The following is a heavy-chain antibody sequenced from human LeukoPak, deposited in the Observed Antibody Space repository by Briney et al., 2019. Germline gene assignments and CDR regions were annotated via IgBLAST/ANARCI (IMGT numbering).Heavy chain of an antibody. D-gene: IGHD6-25*01. CDR1: GGSISSYY. CDR3: ARHPRGEDFDY. CDR2: IYYSGST. Sequence: SETLSLTCTVSGGSISSYYWSWIRQPPGKGLEWIGYIYYSGSTNYNPSLKSRVTISADTSKNQFSLKLSSVTAADTAVYYCARHPRGEDFDYWGQGTLVTVSS. V-gene: IGHV4-59*08. J-gene: IGHJ4*02.